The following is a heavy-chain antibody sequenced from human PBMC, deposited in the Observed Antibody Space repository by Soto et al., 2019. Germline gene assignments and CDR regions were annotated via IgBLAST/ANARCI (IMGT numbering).Heavy chain of an antibody. V-gene: IGHV3-66*01. D-gene: IGHD3-16*01. CDR3: ARDPWAADY. CDR2: IYSGGST. CDR1: GFTVSTKY. J-gene: IGHJ4*02. Sequence: GGSLRLSCAASGFTVSTKYMSWVRQAPGKGLEWVSVIYSGGSTFYADSVRGRFTISRDNSKNTVNLQMNSLRAEDTAVYYCARDPWAADYWGKGNLVTVSS.